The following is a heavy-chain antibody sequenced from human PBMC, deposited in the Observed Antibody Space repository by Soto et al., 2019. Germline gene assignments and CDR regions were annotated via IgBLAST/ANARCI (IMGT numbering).Heavy chain of an antibody. CDR2: ISAYNGNT. V-gene: IGHV1-18*01. D-gene: IGHD2-8*01. Sequence: ASVKVSCKASGYTFTSYGISWVRQAPGQGLEWMGWISAYNGNTNYAQKLQGRVTMTTDTSTSTAYMELRSLRSDDTAVYYCARVFWYCTNGVCSYYYYGMDVWGQGTTVTVSS. CDR1: GYTFTSYG. J-gene: IGHJ6*02. CDR3: ARVFWYCTNGVCSYYYYGMDV.